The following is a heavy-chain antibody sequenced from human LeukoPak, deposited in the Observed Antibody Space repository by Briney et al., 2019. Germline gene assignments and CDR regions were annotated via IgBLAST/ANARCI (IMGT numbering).Heavy chain of an antibody. D-gene: IGHD5-18*01. V-gene: IGHV3-23*01. CDR1: GFTSSSHA. Sequence: GGSLRLSCAASGFTSSSHAMSWVRQAPGKGLEWVSAISGSGGRTYYADSVKGRFTISRDNSKNTLYLQMNSLRADDTAVYYCAKEAQYSYAPDWGQGTLVTVSS. J-gene: IGHJ4*02. CDR3: AKEAQYSYAPD. CDR2: ISGSGGRT.